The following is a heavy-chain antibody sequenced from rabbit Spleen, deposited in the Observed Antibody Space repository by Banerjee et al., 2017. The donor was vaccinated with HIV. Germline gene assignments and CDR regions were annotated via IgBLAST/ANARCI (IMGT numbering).Heavy chain of an antibody. V-gene: IGHV1S40*01. CDR2: IEGGSSGFT. J-gene: IGHJ6*01. CDR3: ARDTSSSFSSYGMDL. CDR1: GVSFSGSSY. Sequence: QSLEESGGDLVKPGASLTLTCIASGVSFSGSSYMCWVRQAPGKGLEWIACIEGGSSGFTYFANWAKGRFTISKTSSTTVTLQMTSLTAADTATYFCARDTSSSFSSYGMDLWAQGPSSPS. D-gene: IGHD1-1*01.